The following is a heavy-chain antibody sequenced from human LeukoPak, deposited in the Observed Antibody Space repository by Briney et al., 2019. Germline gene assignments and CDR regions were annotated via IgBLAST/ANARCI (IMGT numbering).Heavy chain of an antibody. V-gene: IGHV3-43*02. CDR3: TKDAPASSSGFYYYYGMDV. CDR2: ISGDGDTT. Sequence: PGGSLRLSCTASGLTFADYAMHWVRQAPGKGLEWVSLISGDGDTTYYADSVKGRFTISRDNSKNSLFLQMNSLKTEDTALYYCTKDAPASSSGFYYYYGMDVWDQGTTVTVSS. J-gene: IGHJ6*02. D-gene: IGHD6-6*01. CDR1: GLTFADYA.